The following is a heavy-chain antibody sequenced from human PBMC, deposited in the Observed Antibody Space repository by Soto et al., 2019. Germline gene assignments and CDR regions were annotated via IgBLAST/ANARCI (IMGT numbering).Heavy chain of an antibody. V-gene: IGHV1-3*05. Sequence: QVQLGQSGAEEKKPGASVKVSCKASGYTFTSYAMHWLRQAPGQRLEWMGWINAGNGNTKYSQKFQGRVTITRDTSASTAYMELSSLRSEDTAVYYCARAPSWWYFDLWGRGTLVTVSS. CDR3: ARAPSWWYFDL. J-gene: IGHJ2*01. CDR1: GYTFTSYA. CDR2: INAGNGNT.